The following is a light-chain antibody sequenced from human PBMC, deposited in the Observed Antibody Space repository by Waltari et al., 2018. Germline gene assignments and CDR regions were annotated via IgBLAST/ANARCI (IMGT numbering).Light chain of an antibody. J-gene: IGKJ2*01. CDR3: QKYGSSPYT. V-gene: IGKV3-20*01. CDR2: GAS. Sequence: EIVLTQSPGTLSLSPGEGATLPCRASQSVSSSYFAWYHQKPGQAPSLLIYGASSRATGIPDRFSGSGSGTDFTLTISRLEPEDFAVYYCQKYGSSPYTFGQGTKLEIK. CDR1: QSVSSSY.